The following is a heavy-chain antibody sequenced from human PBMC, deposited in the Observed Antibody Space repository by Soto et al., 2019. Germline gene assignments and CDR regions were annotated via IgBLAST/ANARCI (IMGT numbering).Heavy chain of an antibody. Sequence: EVQLVESGGGLVQPGGSLKLSCAASGFTFSGSAMHWVRQASGKGLERVGRIRSKANSYATAYAAPVKGRFTISRDDSKNTAYLQMNSLKTEDTAFYNCTRTMTTAAFDIWGQGTMVTVSS. CDR1: GFTFSGSA. V-gene: IGHV3-73*02. J-gene: IGHJ3*02. CDR3: TRTMTTAAFDI. D-gene: IGHD4-17*01. CDR2: IRSKANSYAT.